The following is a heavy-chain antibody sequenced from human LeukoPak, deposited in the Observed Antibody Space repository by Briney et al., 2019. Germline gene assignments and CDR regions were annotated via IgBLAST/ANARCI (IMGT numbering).Heavy chain of an antibody. V-gene: IGHV4-39*01. Sequence: PSETLSLTCTVSGVSINGRSHSWGWIRQPPGKDLEWIATISSTGSAFHNPSLKSRLTMSVDTSKNQFSLKLSSVTAADTAVYYCARPLSGSSSWHGDAFDIWGQGTMVTVSS. D-gene: IGHD6-13*01. CDR1: GVSINGRSHS. J-gene: IGHJ3*02. CDR2: ISSTGSA. CDR3: ARPLSGSSSWHGDAFDI.